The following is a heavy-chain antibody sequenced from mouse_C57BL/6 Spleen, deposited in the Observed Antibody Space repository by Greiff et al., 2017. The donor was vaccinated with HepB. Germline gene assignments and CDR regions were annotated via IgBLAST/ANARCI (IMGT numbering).Heavy chain of an antibody. J-gene: IGHJ1*03. CDR2: IDPNSGGT. CDR3: GRRGYVGEDRDYWDFDV. D-gene: IGHD3-1*01. V-gene: IGHV1-72*01. CDR1: GYTFTSYW. Sequence: QVQLQQPGAELVKPGASVKLSCKASGYTFTSYWMHWVKQRPGRGLEWIGRIDPNSGGTKYNEKFKSKATLTVDKPSSTAYMQLSSLTSEDSAVYYGGRRGYVGEDRDYWDFDVWGTGTTVTDSS.